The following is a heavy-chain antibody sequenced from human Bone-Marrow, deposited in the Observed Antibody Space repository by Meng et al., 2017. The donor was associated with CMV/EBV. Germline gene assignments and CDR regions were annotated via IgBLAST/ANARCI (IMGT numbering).Heavy chain of an antibody. CDR2: INPNSGGT. CDR3: ARGRLIAARRANWFDP. J-gene: IGHJ5*02. Sequence: ASVKVSCKASGYIFTAYYMHWVRQAPGQGLEWMGWINPNSGGTNYAQKFQGRVTMTRDTSISTAYMELSRLRSDDTAVYYCARGRLIAARRANWFDPWGQGTLVTVSS. CDR1: GYIFTAYY. V-gene: IGHV1-2*02. D-gene: IGHD6-6*01.